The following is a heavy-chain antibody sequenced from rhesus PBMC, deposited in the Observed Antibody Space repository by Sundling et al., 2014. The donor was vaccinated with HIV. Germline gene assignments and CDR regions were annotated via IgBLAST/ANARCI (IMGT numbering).Heavy chain of an antibody. CDR3: ARHRVFTGNNHDAFDI. Sequence: QVQLQESGPAVVKPSETLSLTCAVSGGSINSSNWWSWIRQSPGKGLEWVGSVYGSGGSTEYNPSLKSQVAISIDTSKKQFSLNLRSVTAADTAVYFCARHRVFTGNNHDAFDIWGQGLRVTVSS. D-gene: IGHD2-27*01. V-gene: IGHV4-93*02. CDR2: VYGSGGST. CDR1: GGSINSSNW. J-gene: IGHJ3*01.